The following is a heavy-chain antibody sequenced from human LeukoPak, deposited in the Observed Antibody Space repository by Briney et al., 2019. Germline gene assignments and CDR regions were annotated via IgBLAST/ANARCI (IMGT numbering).Heavy chain of an antibody. CDR1: GYTFISYD. CDR3: AREGSSGFDY. Sequence: ASLKVSCKASGYTFISYDISWVRQAPGQGLEWMGWISTYNDNTNYAQKLQGRVTMTTDTSTSTAYMELRSLRSDDTAVYYCAREGSSGFDYWGQGTLVTVSS. J-gene: IGHJ4*02. D-gene: IGHD6-19*01. CDR2: ISTYNDNT. V-gene: IGHV1-18*01.